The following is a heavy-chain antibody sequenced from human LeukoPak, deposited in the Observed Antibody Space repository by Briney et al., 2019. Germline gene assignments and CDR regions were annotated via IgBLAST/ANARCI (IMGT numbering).Heavy chain of an antibody. CDR3: ARQKLSGYYFYFDQ. D-gene: IGHD3-22*01. CDR2: IYYSGST. Sequence: SETLSLTCTVSGGSITSGYYYWSWIRQPPGKGLEWIGYIYYSGSTNYNPSLRSRATISEDTSKNQLSLKLSSVTAADTAVYYCARQKLSGYYFYFDQWGQGTLVTVSP. CDR1: GGSITSGYYY. J-gene: IGHJ4*02. V-gene: IGHV4-61*01.